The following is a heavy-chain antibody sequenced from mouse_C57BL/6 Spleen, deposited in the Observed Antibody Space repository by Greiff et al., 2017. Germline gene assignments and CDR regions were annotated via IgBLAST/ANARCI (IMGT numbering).Heavy chain of an antibody. J-gene: IGHJ2*01. CDR3: TRGDYYGSSPFDY. D-gene: IGHD1-1*01. V-gene: IGHV1-15*01. Sequence: VQLQQSGAELVRPGASVTLSCKASGYTFTDYDMHWVKPTPVHGLEWIGAIDPETGGTAYNQKFKGKAILTADKSSSTAYMELRSLTSEDSAIYYCTRGDYYGSSPFDYWGQGTTRTVSS. CDR2: IDPETGGT. CDR1: GYTFTDYD.